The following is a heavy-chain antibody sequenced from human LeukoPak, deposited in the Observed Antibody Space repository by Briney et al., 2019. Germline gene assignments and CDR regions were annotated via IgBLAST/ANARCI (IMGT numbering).Heavy chain of an antibody. CDR1: GFTFSNYG. D-gene: IGHD1-26*01. V-gene: IGHV3-30*18. J-gene: IGHJ4*02. Sequence: GGSLRLSCAASGFTFSNYGMHWVRQAPGKGLEWVAVISYDESDKYYADSVKGRFTISRDNSKNTLYLQLNSLRPEDTAVYYCAKDRLEVVGALFDYWGQGTLVTVSS. CDR2: ISYDESDK. CDR3: AKDRLEVVGALFDY.